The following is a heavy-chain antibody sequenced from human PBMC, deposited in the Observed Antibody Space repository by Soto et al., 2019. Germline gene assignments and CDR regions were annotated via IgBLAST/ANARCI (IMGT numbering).Heavy chain of an antibody. CDR1: GGTFSSYA. D-gene: IGHD3-10*01. V-gene: IGHV1-69*13. CDR3: ARSWFGELSYFDY. CDR2: IIPIFGTA. J-gene: IGHJ4*02. Sequence: GASVKVSCKASGGTFSSYAISWVRQAPGQGLEWMGGIIPIFGTANYAQKFQGRVTITADESTSTAYMELSSLRSEDTAVYYCARSWFGELSYFDYWGQGTLVTVSS.